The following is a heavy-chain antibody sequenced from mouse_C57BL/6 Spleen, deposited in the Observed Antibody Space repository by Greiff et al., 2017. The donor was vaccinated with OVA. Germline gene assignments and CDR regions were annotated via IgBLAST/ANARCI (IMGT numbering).Heavy chain of an antibody. CDR3: ARNLGVTTVPYYYAMDY. D-gene: IGHD1-1*01. CDR2: IWTGGGT. V-gene: IGHV2-9-1*01. CDR1: GFSLTSYA. J-gene: IGHJ4*01. Sequence: VQLQESGPGLVAPSQSLSITCTVSGFSLTSYAISWVRQPPGKGLEWLGVIWTGGGTNYNSALKSRLSISKDHSKSQVFLKMNSLQTDDTARYYCARNLGVTTVPYYYAMDYWGQGTSVTVSS.